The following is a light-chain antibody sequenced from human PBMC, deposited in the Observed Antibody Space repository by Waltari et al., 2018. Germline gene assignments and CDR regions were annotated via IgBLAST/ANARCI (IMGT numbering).Light chain of an antibody. J-gene: IGKJ4*01. CDR2: LGS. Sequence: DIGRTQSPLSLPVTRGKPASISCRSSQGLLHTNGYHYVYWYLQKPGQSPQLLIYLGSKRASGVPYRFSGYGSCTDFTLEISRVEAEDVGVYYCMPGLQTPLTFGGGTKVEIK. V-gene: IGKV2-28*01. CDR1: QGLLHTNGYHY. CDR3: MPGLQTPLT.